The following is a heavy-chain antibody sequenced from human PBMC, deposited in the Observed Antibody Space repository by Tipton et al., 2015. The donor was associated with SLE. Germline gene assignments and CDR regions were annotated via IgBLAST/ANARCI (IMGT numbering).Heavy chain of an antibody. CDR3: AATLDVLDI. CDR1: GGSISSYY. J-gene: IGHJ3*02. CDR2: IYYSGST. Sequence: TLSLTCTVSGGSISSYYWSWIRQPPGKGLEWIGYIYYSGSTNYNPSLKSRVTISVDTSKNQFSLKLSSVTAADTAVYYCAATLDVLDIWGQGTMITVSS. V-gene: IGHV4-59*08.